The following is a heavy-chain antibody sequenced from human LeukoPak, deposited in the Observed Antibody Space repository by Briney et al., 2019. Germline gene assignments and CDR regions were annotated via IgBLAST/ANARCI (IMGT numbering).Heavy chain of an antibody. J-gene: IGHJ4*02. CDR3: ARDWSIPAAGLEDY. V-gene: IGHV1-18*01. Sequence: ASVKVSCKASGYTFTSYGISWVRQAPGQGLEWMGWISAYNGNTNYAQKLQGRVTMTTDTSTSTAYMELRSLRSDDTAVYYCARDWSIPAAGLEDYWGQGTLVTVSS. CDR2: ISAYNGNT. CDR1: GYTFTSYG. D-gene: IGHD6-13*01.